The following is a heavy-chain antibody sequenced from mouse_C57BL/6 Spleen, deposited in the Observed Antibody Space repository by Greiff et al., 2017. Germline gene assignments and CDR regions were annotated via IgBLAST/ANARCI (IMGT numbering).Heavy chain of an antibody. CDR2: IDPSDSET. CDR3: ARPYGYDMGYYFDY. Sequence: VQLQQPGAELVRPGSSVKLSCKASGYTFTSYWMHWVKQRPIQGLEWIGNIDPSDSETHYNQKFKDKATLTVDKSSSTAYMQLSSLTSEDSAVYYCARPYGYDMGYYFDYWGQGTTLTVSS. CDR1: GYTFTSYW. V-gene: IGHV1-52*01. D-gene: IGHD2-2*01. J-gene: IGHJ2*01.